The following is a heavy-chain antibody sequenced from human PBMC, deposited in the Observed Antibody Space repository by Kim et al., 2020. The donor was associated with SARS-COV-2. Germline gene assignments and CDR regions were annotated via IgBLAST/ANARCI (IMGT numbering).Heavy chain of an antibody. CDR2: ISWNSGSI. CDR1: GFTFDDYA. Sequence: GRSLRLSCAASGFTFDDYAMHWVRQAPGKGLEWVSGISWNSGSIGYADSVKGRFTISRDNAKNSLYLQMNSLRAEDTALYYCAKDPPVGATRNYGMDVWG. J-gene: IGHJ6*01. CDR3: AKDPPVGATRNYGMDV. V-gene: IGHV3-9*01. D-gene: IGHD1-26*01.